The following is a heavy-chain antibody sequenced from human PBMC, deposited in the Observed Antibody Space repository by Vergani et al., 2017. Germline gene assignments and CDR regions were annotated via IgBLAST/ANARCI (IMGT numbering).Heavy chain of an antibody. CDR3: ARSLFSYYDSSGTSGMDV. D-gene: IGHD3-22*01. CDR1: GYTFTSYA. CDR2: INAGNGNT. V-gene: IGHV1-3*01. Sequence: QVQLVQSGAEVKKPGASVKVSCKASGYTFTSYAMHWVRQAPGQRLEWMGWINAGNGNTKYSQKFQGRVTITRDTSASTAYMELSSLRSEDTAVYYCARSLFSYYDSSGTSGMDVWGQGTTVTVSS. J-gene: IGHJ6*02.